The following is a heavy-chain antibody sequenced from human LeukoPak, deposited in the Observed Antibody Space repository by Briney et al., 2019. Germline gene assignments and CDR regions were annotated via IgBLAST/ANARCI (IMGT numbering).Heavy chain of an antibody. CDR3: ASYSSLDY. V-gene: IGHV3-53*01. CDR1: GLTDKNNY. CDR2: IYSGGST. J-gene: IGHJ4*02. Sequence: GGSLRLLCAASGLTDKNNYVIWPRQAPGRGVEWVSLIYSGGSTYYADSVKGRFTISRDNSKNTLYLQMNSLRAEDMAVYYCASYSSLDYWGQGTLVTVSS. D-gene: IGHD3-22*01.